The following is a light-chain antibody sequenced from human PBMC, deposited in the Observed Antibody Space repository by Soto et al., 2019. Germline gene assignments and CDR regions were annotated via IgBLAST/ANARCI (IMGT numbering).Light chain of an antibody. CDR3: QQRSNSIT. V-gene: IGKV1-9*01. CDR2: AAS. Sequence: DIQLTQSPSFLSASVGDRVTITCRASQGISSYLAWYQQKPGKAPKLLIYAASTLQSGVPSRFSGSGSGTEFTLTISSLEPEDFAVYYCQQRSNSITFGQGTRLEIK. CDR1: QGISSY. J-gene: IGKJ5*01.